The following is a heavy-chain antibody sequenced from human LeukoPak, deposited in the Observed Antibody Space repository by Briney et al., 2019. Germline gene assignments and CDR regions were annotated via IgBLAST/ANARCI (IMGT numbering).Heavy chain of an antibody. CDR3: TRHMYSSDY. CDR2: IRSKANSYAT. J-gene: IGHJ4*02. Sequence: GGSLRLSCAASGFTFSGSAMHWVRQASGKGLEWVGRIRSKANSYATAYAASVKGRFTISRDDSKNTAYLQINSLKTEDTAVYYCTRHMYSSDYWGQGTLVTVSS. D-gene: IGHD6-13*01. CDR1: GFTFSGSA. V-gene: IGHV3-73*01.